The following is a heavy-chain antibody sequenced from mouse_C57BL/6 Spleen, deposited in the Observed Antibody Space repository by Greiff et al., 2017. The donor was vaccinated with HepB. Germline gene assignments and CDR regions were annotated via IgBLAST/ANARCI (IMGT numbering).Heavy chain of an antibody. CDR2: ISDGGSYT. CDR3: ARAPGHWYFDV. V-gene: IGHV5-4*03. Sequence: EVKLVESGGGLVKPGGSLKLSCAASGFTFSSYAMSWVRQTPEKRLEWVATISDGGSYTYYPDNVKGRFTISRDNAKNNLYLQMSHLKSEDTAMYYCARAPGHWYFDVWGTGTTVTVSS. J-gene: IGHJ1*03. CDR1: GFTFSSYA.